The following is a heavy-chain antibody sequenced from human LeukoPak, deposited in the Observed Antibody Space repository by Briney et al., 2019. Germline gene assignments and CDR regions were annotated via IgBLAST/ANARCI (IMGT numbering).Heavy chain of an antibody. V-gene: IGHV3-13*01. J-gene: IGHJ4*02. Sequence: GGSLRLSCAASGFTFSSYDMHWVRHATGKGLEWVSAIGTAGDTYYPGSVKGRFTISRENAKNSLYLQMNSLRAGDTAVYYCARARYDYGDYAPYFDYWGQGTLVTVSS. D-gene: IGHD4-17*01. CDR2: IGTAGDT. CDR3: ARARYDYGDYAPYFDY. CDR1: GFTFSSYD.